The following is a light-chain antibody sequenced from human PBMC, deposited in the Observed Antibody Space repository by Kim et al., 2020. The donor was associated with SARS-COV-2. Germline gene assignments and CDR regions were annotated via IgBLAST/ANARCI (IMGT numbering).Light chain of an antibody. J-gene: IGKJ2*01. CDR2: GAS. CDR1: QSVSSN. CDR3: QQYNNWPPYT. V-gene: IGKV3-15*01. Sequence: EIVMTQSPATLSVSPGESATLSCRASQSVSSNLAWYQQKPGQAPRLLIYGASTRVTGIPARFSGSGSGTEFTLTISSLQSEDFVVYYCQQYNNWPPYTVGQGTKLEI.